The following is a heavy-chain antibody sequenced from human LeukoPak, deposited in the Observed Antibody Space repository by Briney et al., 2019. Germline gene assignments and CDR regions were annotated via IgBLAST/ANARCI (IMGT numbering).Heavy chain of an antibody. D-gene: IGHD3-10*01. Sequence: GGSLRLSCSASGFTFNRFYLHWVRQAPGKGLEFVSHISSNGATTYYADSVKGRFTISRDNSKNTLYLQMNSLRAEDTAVYYCARGSSSGFGELLLNPLDYWGQGTLVTVSS. V-gene: IGHV3-64*04. CDR3: ARGSSSGFGELLLNPLDY. CDR2: ISSNGATT. CDR1: GFTFNRFY. J-gene: IGHJ4*02.